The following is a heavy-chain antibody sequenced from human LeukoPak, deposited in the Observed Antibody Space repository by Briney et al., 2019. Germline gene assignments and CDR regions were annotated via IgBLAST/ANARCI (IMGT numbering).Heavy chain of an antibody. J-gene: IGHJ1*01. V-gene: IGHV1-3*01. D-gene: IGHD3-22*01. Sequence: ASVKVSCKTSGYTFTNYGMHWVRQAPGQRLEWMGWINGGNGNAKYSQNFQGRVTITRDTSASTAYMELSSQRSEDTAVYYCARVPLHDSSGHYYPHWGQGTLVTVSS. CDR1: GYTFTNYG. CDR3: ARVPLHDSSGHYYPH. CDR2: INGGNGNA.